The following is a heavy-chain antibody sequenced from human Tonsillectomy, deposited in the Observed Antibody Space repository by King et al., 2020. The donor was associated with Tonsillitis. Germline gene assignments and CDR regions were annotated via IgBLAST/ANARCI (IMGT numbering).Heavy chain of an antibody. CDR2: ISYDGSNK. CDR3: ARARGCSGGSCYYYYFDY. Sequence: VQLVESGGGVVQPGRSLRLSCAASGFTFSSYGMHWVRQAPGKGLEWVAVISYDGSNKYYADSVKGRFTISRDNSKNTLYLQMNSLRAEDTAVYYCARARGCSGGSCYYYYFDYWGQGTLVTVSS. D-gene: IGHD2-15*01. J-gene: IGHJ4*02. V-gene: IGHV3-33*05. CDR1: GFTFSSYG.